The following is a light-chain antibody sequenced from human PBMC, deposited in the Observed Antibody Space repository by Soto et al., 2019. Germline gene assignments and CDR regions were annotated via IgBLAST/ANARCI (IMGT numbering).Light chain of an antibody. CDR1: SSDVGGYNY. V-gene: IGLV2-14*01. J-gene: IGLJ2*01. Sequence: QSALTQPASVSGSPGRSITISCTGTSSDVGGYNYVSWYHQHPGKAPKLMIYDVSNRPSGVSNRFSGSKSGNTASLTISGLQAEDEADYYCSSYTSSSTLGVFGGGTKLTVL. CDR3: SSYTSSSTLGV. CDR2: DVS.